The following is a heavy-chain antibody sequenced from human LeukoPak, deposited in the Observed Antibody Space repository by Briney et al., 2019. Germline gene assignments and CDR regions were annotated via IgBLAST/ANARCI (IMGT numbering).Heavy chain of an antibody. Sequence: GASVKVSCKASGYTFTGYYMHWVRQAPGQGLEWMGRINPNSGGTNSAQKFQGRVTKTRDTSSSTAYMELSRLRSDDTAVYYCASPLTYYYDSSGYSSDYWGQGTLVTVSS. V-gene: IGHV1-2*06. CDR3: ASPLTYYYDSSGYSSDY. J-gene: IGHJ4*02. CDR1: GYTFTGYY. D-gene: IGHD3-22*01. CDR2: INPNSGGT.